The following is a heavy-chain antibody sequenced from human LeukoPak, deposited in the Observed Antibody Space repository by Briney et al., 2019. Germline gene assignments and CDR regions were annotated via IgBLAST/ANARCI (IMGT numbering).Heavy chain of an antibody. V-gene: IGHV3-23*01. J-gene: IGHJ4*02. Sequence: GGSLRLSCAASGFTFSRFAMSWVRQAPGKGLEWVSSITGSGGVTYFADSVKGRFTISRDNSKSTLYFQLNSLRVEDTAVYYCARADVGYFDYWGQGTLVTVS. CDR3: ARADVGYFDY. CDR1: GFTFSRFA. CDR2: ITGSGGVT.